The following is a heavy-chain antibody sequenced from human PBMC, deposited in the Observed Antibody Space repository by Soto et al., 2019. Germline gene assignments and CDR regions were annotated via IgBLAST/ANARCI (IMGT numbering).Heavy chain of an antibody. CDR2: ISGSGGST. CDR1: GFTFVSYA. J-gene: IGHJ4*02. CDR3: AKTDIVVVVAALHY. V-gene: IGHV3-23*01. Sequence: WGSLRLSCAASGFTFVSYAISFVRHSPGKGLEWVSAISGSGGSTYYADSVKGRFTISRGNSKNTLYLQMNSLRAEDTAVYYCAKTDIVVVVAALHYWGQGTLVTVSS. D-gene: IGHD2-15*01.